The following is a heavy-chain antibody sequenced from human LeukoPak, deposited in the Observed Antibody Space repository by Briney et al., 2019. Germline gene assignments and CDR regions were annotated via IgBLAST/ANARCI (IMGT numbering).Heavy chain of an antibody. CDR1: GFTFSSYG. J-gene: IGHJ4*02. V-gene: IGHV3-30*18. Sequence: GGSLRLSCAASGFTFSSYGMHWVSQAPGKGLEWVAVISYDGSNKYYADSVKGRFTISRDNSKNTLYLQMNSLRAEDTAVYYCAKGGEWYYYGSGSYIDYWGQGTLVTVSS. CDR3: AKGGEWYYYGSGSYIDY. CDR2: ISYDGSNK. D-gene: IGHD3-10*01.